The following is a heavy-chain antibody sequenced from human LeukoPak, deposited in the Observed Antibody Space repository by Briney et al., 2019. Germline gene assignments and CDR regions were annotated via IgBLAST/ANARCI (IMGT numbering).Heavy chain of an antibody. CDR3: ARHPSYSSSSHFDY. V-gene: IGHV4-59*08. CDR1: GGSFSGYY. Sequence: SETLSLTCAVYGGSFSGYYWSWIRQPPGKGLEWIGYIYYSGSTNYNPSLKSRVTISVDTSKNQFSLKLSSVTAADTAVYYCARHPSYSSSSHFDYWGQGTLVTVSS. J-gene: IGHJ4*02. D-gene: IGHD6-6*01. CDR2: IYYSGST.